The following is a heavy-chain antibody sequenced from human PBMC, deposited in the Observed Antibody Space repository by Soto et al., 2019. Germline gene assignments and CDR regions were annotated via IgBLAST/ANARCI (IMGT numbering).Heavy chain of an antibody. D-gene: IGHD3-22*01. CDR2: INAGNGNT. CDR3: AREVPSYYYDSSGYYWAHAFDI. CDR1: GYTFTSYA. Sequence: ASVKVSCKASGYTFTSYAMHLVRQAPGQRLEWMGWINAGNGNTKYSQKFQGRVTITRDTSASTAYMELSSLRSEDTAVYYCAREVPSYYYDSSGYYWAHAFDIWGQGTMVTVSS. V-gene: IGHV1-3*01. J-gene: IGHJ3*02.